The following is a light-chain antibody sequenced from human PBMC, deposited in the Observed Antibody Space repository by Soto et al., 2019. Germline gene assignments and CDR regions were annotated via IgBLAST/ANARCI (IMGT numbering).Light chain of an antibody. CDR3: QQYNNWPPSYT. V-gene: IGKV1-5*03. CDR1: QSISSW. CDR2: KAS. J-gene: IGKJ2*01. Sequence: DIQMTQSPSTLSASVGDRVTITCRASQSISSWLAWYQQKPGKAPNLFIYKASTLESGVPSRFSGSGSGTEFTLTISSVQPDDFAVYYCQQYNNWPPSYTFGQGTKLEIK.